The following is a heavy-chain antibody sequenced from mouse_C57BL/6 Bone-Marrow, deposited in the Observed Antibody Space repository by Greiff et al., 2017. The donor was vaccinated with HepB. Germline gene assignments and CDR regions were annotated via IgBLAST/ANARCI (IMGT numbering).Heavy chain of an antibody. Sequence: QVQLKESGAELVKPGASVKMSCKASGYTFTTYPIEWMKQNHGKSLEWIGNFHPYNDDTKYNEKFKGKATLTVEKSSSTVYLELSRLTSDDSAVYYCARGHYGSSWFAYWGQGTLVTVSA. CDR3: ARGHYGSSWFAY. D-gene: IGHD1-1*01. CDR1: GYTFTTYP. V-gene: IGHV1-47*01. CDR2: FHPYNDDT. J-gene: IGHJ3*01.